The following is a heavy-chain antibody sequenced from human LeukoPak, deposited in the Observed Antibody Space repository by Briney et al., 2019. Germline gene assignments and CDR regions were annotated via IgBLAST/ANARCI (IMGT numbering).Heavy chain of an antibody. CDR1: GYSISSGYS. D-gene: IGHD3-9*01. CDR2: TYYSGST. V-gene: IGHV4-38-2*01. J-gene: IGHJ4*02. CDR3: AGGYDILTGYDY. Sequence: SATLSLTCAVSGYSISSGYSWGWIRQPPGKGLEWIGSTYYSGSTYYNPSLKGRVTISMDTSKNQFSLKLSSVTAADTAVYYCAGGYDILTGYDYWGQGTLVTVSS.